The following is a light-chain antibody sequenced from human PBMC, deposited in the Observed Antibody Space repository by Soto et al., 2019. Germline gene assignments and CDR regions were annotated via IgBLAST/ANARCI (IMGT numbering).Light chain of an antibody. J-gene: IGKJ2*01. CDR3: QHYYTPPHT. CDR2: WAF. V-gene: IGKV4-1*01. CDR1: QTVLHSSNNKNY. Sequence: DIVMTQSPDSLAVSLGERVTINCKSSQTVLHSSNNKNYLAWYQQKPGQPPKLLIYWAFTRESGVPDRFRGSGSGTDFTLTISSLQAEDVAVYYCQHYYTPPHTFGQGTKLEIK.